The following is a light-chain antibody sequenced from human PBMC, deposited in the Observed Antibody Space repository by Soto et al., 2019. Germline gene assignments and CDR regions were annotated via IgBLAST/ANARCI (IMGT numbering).Light chain of an antibody. CDR3: HQYGSSPAT. CDR2: GAS. CDR1: QSVTSSY. V-gene: IGKV3-20*01. Sequence: EIVLTQSPGTLSLSPGERATLSCRASQSVTSSYLAWYQQKPGQAPRLLIYGASSRATGIPDRFSGSGSGTDFTLTISRLEPEDFAVYYCHQYGSSPATFGQGTKVEI. J-gene: IGKJ1*01.